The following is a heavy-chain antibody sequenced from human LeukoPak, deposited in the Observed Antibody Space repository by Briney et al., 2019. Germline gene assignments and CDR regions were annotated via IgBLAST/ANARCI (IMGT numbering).Heavy chain of an antibody. CDR1: GFTFSNYW. D-gene: IGHD3-10*01. J-gene: IGHJ4*02. V-gene: IGHV3-7*01. CDR2: IKQDGSDQ. Sequence: GGSLRLSCAASGFTFSNYWMSWVRQAPGKGLEWVANIKQDGSDQYYADSVKGRFTLSRDNSQSTLYLQMNSLRAGDTAIYYCAKQIDGSGTFLYPKYFDYWGQGTLVTVSS. CDR3: AKQIDGSGTFLYPKYFDY.